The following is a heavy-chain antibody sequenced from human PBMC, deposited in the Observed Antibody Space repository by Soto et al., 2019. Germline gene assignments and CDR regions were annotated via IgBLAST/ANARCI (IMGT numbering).Heavy chain of an antibody. CDR1: GFTFSSYA. CDR3: AKLGDNSLEVITNDFDY. CDR2: ISGSGGST. D-gene: IGHD3-22*01. J-gene: IGHJ4*02. Sequence: GGSLRLSCAASGFTFSSYAMSWVRQAPGKGLEWVSAISGSGGSTYYADSVKGRFTISRDNSKNTLYLQMNSLRAEDTAVYYCAKLGDNSLEVITNDFDYWGQGTLVTVSS. V-gene: IGHV3-23*01.